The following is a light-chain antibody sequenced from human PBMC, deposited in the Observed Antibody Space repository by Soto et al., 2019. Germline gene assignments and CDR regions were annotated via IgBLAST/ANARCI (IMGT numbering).Light chain of an antibody. V-gene: IGKV3-15*01. CDR1: QTVGTN. CDR2: GAS. J-gene: IGKJ4*01. Sequence: EIVMTQSPDTLSVSPGERVTLSCRASQTVGTNLAWYKQRPGQAPSLLVYGASSRATNIPARFTGSGSGTDFTLTISSLQSEDFAVYYCQQYNDRPLTFGGGTKVEIK. CDR3: QQYNDRPLT.